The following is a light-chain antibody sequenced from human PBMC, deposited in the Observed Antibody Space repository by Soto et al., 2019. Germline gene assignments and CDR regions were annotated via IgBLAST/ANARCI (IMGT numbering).Light chain of an antibody. Sequence: DIQMTQSPSSLSASVGDRVTITCRASQSISSYLSWYQQKPGKAPNLLIYAASSLQSGVPSRFSGSGSGTDFTLTISSLQPEDFATYYCQQSHSVPRTFGQGTRVEIK. CDR3: QQSHSVPRT. V-gene: IGKV1-39*01. J-gene: IGKJ1*01. CDR2: AAS. CDR1: QSISSY.